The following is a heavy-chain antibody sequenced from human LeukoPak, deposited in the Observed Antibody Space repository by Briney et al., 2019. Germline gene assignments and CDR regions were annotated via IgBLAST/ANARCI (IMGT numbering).Heavy chain of an antibody. CDR1: GYIFTGYT. V-gene: IGHV1-3*01. D-gene: IGHD4-23*01. Sequence: ASVKVSCKASGYIFTGYTIHWVRQAPGQRLEWMGWINGGSDNTKNSQKFQGRVTITRDTSASTAYVELSSLRPEDTAVYYCAGVVKACIPAFDYWGQGTLVTVSS. CDR3: AGVVKACIPAFDY. J-gene: IGHJ4*02. CDR2: INGGSDNT.